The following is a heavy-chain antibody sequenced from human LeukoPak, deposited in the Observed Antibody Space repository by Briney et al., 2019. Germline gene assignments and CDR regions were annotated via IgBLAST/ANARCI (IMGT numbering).Heavy chain of an antibody. CDR1: GFTFSSCS. Sequence: GGSLRLSCAASGFTFSSCSMNWVRHAPGGGVEWVSYICCSSSYIYYADSEGGRFTISSDNTTNSLYLQMNSLRAEDTAVYWCARDGDGSGGYEYYFDYWGQGTLVTVSS. J-gene: IGHJ4*02. CDR2: ICCSSSYI. V-gene: IGHV3-21*01. D-gene: IGHD3-10*01. CDR3: ARDGDGSGGYEYYFDY.